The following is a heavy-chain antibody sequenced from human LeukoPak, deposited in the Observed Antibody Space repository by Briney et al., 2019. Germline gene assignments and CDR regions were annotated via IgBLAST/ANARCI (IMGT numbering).Heavy chain of an antibody. Sequence: PGGSLRLSCAVSGFTFRSYWMSWLRQAPGKGLECVASINQDGTKQYYVDSVRGRFTISRDDAKNSVYLQMNNLRVQDTAVYYCVRRNLFDNWGQGTLVTVSS. V-gene: IGHV3-7*03. CDR3: VRRNLFDN. J-gene: IGHJ4*02. CDR1: GFTFRSYW. CDR2: INQDGTKQ.